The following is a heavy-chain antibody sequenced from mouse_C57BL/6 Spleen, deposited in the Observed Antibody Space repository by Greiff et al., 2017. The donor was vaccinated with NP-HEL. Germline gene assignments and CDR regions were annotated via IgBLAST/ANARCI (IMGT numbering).Heavy chain of an antibody. V-gene: IGHV5-16*01. CDR3: ARDRGYDGYYYAMDY. CDR1: GFTFSDYY. D-gene: IGHD2-2*01. J-gene: IGHJ4*01. Sequence: EVQLVESEGGLVQPGSSMKLSCTASGFTFSDYYMAWVRQVPEKGLEWVANINYDGSSTYYLDSLKSRFIISRDNAKNILYLQMSSLKSEDTATYYCARDRGYDGYYYAMDYWGQGTSVTVSS. CDR2: INYDGSST.